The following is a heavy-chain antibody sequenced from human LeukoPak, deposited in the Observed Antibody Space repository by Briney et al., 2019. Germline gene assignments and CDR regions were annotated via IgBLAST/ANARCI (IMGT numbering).Heavy chain of an antibody. CDR3: ARDDSYGYGY. CDR1: GGSISSSSYY. D-gene: IGHD5-18*01. CDR2: IYYSGST. J-gene: IGHJ4*02. V-gene: IGHV4-39*07. Sequence: SETLSPTCTVSGGSISSSSYYWGWIRQPPGEGLEWIGSIYYSGSTYYNPSLKSRVTISVDTSKNQFSLKLSSVTAADTAVYYCARDDSYGYGYWGQGTLVTVSS.